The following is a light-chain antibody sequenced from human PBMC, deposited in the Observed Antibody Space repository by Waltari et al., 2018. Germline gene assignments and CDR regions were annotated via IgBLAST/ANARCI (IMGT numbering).Light chain of an antibody. J-gene: IGKJ4*01. CDR2: LGS. V-gene: IGKV2-28*01. CDR1: QSLLHSNGYNY. Sequence: DIVMPQSPLSLPVTPGEPASISCRSSQSLLHSNGYNYLDWYLQKPGQSPQLLIYLGSNRASGVPDRFSGSGSGTDFTLKISRVEAEDVGVYYCMQALQTPLFGGGTKVEIK. CDR3: MQALQTPL.